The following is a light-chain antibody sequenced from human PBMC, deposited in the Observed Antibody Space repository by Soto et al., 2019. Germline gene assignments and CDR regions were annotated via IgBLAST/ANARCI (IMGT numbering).Light chain of an antibody. Sequence: QSALSQPRSVSGSPGQSVTISCTGTGSDVGRYNYVSWYQQHPGKAPKVIIYDVSTRPSGVPDRFSGSKSGNTASLTISGLHAEDEADYYGCSYGWTYFSWLFGGGTKLTVL. CDR1: GSDVGRYNY. J-gene: IGLJ2*01. V-gene: IGLV2-11*01. CDR3: CSYGWTYFSWL. CDR2: DVS.